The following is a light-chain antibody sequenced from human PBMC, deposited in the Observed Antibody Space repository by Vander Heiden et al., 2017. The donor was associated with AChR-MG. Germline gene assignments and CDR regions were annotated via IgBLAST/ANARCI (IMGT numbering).Light chain of an antibody. Sequence: AIQLSQSPSSLPASAGASVTIHCLASQGNSSALAWYQQKPGRAPELLIYDASSLESGVPSRFSGSGSGTDFTLTISSLQPEDFATFYCQQFNTYPFTFGPGTKVEI. CDR2: DAS. J-gene: IGKJ3*01. V-gene: IGKV1-13*02. CDR3: QQFNTYPFT. CDR1: QGNSSA.